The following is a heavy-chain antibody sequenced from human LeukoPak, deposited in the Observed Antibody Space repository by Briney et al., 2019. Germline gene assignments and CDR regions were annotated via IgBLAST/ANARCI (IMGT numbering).Heavy chain of an antibody. Sequence: PETLSLTCTVSGGTLSSYYWSWIRQPPGKGLEWIGYIYYSGSTNYNPSLKSRVTISVDTSKNQFSLKQSSVTAADTAVYYCARQIRGTYYYYGMDVWGQGTTVTVSS. D-gene: IGHD3-10*01. CDR3: ARQIRGTYYYYGMDV. CDR1: GGTLSSYY. CDR2: IYYSGST. J-gene: IGHJ6*02. V-gene: IGHV4-59*08.